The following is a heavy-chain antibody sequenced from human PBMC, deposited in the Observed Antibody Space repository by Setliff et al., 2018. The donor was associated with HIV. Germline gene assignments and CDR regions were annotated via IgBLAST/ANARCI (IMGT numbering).Heavy chain of an antibody. V-gene: IGHV4-59*11. CDR1: GGSITGHY. CDR2: IYYSGST. D-gene: IGHD4-17*01. J-gene: IGHJ4*02. CDR3: ARADGDYSVGY. Sequence: SETLSLTCTVSGGSITGHYWSWIRQPPGKGLEWIGYIYYSGSTYYNPSLKSRVTISVDTSKNQFSLKLSSVTAADTAVYYCARADGDYSVGYWGQGTLVTVSS.